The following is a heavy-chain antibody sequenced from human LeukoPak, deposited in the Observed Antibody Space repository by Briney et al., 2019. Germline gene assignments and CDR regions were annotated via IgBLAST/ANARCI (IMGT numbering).Heavy chain of an antibody. V-gene: IGHV4-59*01. Sequence: SETLSLTCTVSGGSISSYYWSWIRQPPGKGLEWIGYIYYSGSTNHNPSLKSRVTISVDTSKNQFSLKLSSVTAADTAVYYCARGETYYDILTGYSPVNWFDPWGQGTLVTVSS. CDR2: IYYSGST. CDR3: ARGETYYDILTGYSPVNWFDP. J-gene: IGHJ5*02. CDR1: GGSISSYY. D-gene: IGHD3-9*01.